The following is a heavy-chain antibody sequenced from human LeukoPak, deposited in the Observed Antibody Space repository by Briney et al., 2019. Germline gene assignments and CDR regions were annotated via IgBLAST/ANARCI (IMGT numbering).Heavy chain of an antibody. V-gene: IGHV3-23*01. CDR1: GFTFSSYA. CDR3: ARKSAAAEENYYYYYMDV. CDR2: ISGSGGST. J-gene: IGHJ6*03. D-gene: IGHD6-13*01. Sequence: GGSLRLSCAASGFTFSSYAMSWVRQAPGKGLEWVSAISGSGGSTYYADSVKGRFTISRDNSKNSLYLQMNSLRAEDTALYYCARKSAAAEENYYYYYMDVWGKGTTVTVSS.